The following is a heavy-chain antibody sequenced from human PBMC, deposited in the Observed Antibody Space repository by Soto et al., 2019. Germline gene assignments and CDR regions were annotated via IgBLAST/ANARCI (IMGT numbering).Heavy chain of an antibody. V-gene: IGHV1-18*01. CDR2: ISAYNGNT. CDR3: ATPLSRNIAAAGMCFDP. CDR1: GYTFTSYG. D-gene: IGHD6-13*01. J-gene: IGHJ5*02. Sequence: ASVKVSCKASGYTFTSYGISWVRQAPGQGLEWMGWISAYNGNTNYAQKLQGRVTMTTDTSTSTAYMELRSLRSDDTAVYYCATPLSRNIAAAGMCFDPWGQGTLVTVPQ.